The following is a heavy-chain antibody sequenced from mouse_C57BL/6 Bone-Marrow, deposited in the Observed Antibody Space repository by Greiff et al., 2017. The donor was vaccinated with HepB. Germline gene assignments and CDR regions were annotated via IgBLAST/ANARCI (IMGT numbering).Heavy chain of an antibody. D-gene: IGHD1-1*01. V-gene: IGHV6-6*01. CDR1: GFTFSDAW. CDR3: TRRDYYGSSYVEWYFDV. J-gene: IGHJ1*03. Sequence: DVQLQESGGGLVQPGGSMKLSCAASGFTFSDAWMDWVRQSPEKGLEWVAEIRNKANNHATYYAESVKGRFTISRDDSKSSVYLQMNSLRAEDTGIYYCTRRDYYGSSYVEWYFDVWGTGTTVTVSS. CDR2: IRNKANNHAT.